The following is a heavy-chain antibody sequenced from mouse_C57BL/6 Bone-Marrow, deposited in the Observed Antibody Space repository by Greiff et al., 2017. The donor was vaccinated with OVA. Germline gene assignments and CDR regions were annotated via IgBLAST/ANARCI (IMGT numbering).Heavy chain of an antibody. Sequence: EVKLQESGGDLVKPGGSLKLSCAASGFTFSSYGMSWVRQTPDKRLEWVATISSGGSYTYYPDSVKGRFTISRDNAKNTLYRQMSSLKSEDTAMYYCARRLGPAWFAYWGQGTLVTVSA. D-gene: IGHD4-1*01. CDR1: GFTFSSYG. J-gene: IGHJ3*01. CDR3: ARRLGPAWFAY. CDR2: ISSGGSYT. V-gene: IGHV5-6*02.